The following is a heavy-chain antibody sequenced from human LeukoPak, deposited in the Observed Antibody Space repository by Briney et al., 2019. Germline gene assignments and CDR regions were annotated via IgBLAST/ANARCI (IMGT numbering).Heavy chain of an antibody. Sequence: GGSLRLSCAASGFKLDDYDMSWVRQVPGKGLEWVSSISSSSSYIYYADSLKGRFTISRDNPKNSLYLQMNSLRAEDTAVYYCARTSTGWSLDYWGQGTLVTVSS. CDR3: ARTSTGWSLDY. D-gene: IGHD6-19*01. CDR1: GFKLDDYD. CDR2: ISSSSSYI. J-gene: IGHJ4*02. V-gene: IGHV3-21*01.